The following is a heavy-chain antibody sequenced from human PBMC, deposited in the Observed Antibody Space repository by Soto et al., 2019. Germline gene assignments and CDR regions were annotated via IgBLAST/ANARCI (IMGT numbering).Heavy chain of an antibody. J-gene: IGHJ4*02. CDR3: ARGFNAYCGGDCPPFDY. V-gene: IGHV3-74*03. CDR1: GFTFSSYW. CDR2: IKSDGSST. D-gene: IGHD2-21*02. Sequence: EVQLVESGGGLVQPGGSLRLSCAASGFTFSSYWMHWVRQAPGKGPVWVSRIKSDGSSTTYADSVKGRFTISRDNAKNTLYLQMNSLRAEDTAVYYCARGFNAYCGGDCPPFDYWGQGTLVTVSS.